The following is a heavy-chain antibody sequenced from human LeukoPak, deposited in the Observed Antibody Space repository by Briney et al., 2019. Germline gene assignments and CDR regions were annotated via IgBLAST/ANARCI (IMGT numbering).Heavy chain of an antibody. J-gene: IGHJ5*02. Sequence: SETLSLTCTVSGDSIGIYYWTWIRQPPGKGLEWVGYIYYSGSTNYNPPLKSRVTISVDTSKNQFSLKLNSAPAADTAVYYCARGHYSGSNPLHWFDPWGQGTLVTVSS. CDR3: ARGHYSGSNPLHWFDP. V-gene: IGHV4-59*01. D-gene: IGHD1-26*01. CDR2: IYYSGST. CDR1: GDSIGIYY.